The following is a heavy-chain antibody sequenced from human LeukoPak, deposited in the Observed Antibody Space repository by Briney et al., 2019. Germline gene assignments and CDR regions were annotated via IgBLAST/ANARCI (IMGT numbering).Heavy chain of an antibody. V-gene: IGHV4-38-2*02. CDR1: GYFISRGYY. CDR2: IHHSGST. CDR3: ARERREQLLPPYTRLVTYFDY. J-gene: IGHJ4*02. Sequence: PSETLSLTCTVSGYFISRGYYWGWIRQPPGKGLQWIGSIHHSGSTYYNPSLKSRVTISVDTSKNQFSLKLSSVTAADTAVYYCARERREQLLPPYTRLVTYFDYWGQGTLVTVSS. D-gene: IGHD1-26*01.